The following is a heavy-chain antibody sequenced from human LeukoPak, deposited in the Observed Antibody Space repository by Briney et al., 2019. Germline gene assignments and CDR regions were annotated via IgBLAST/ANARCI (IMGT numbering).Heavy chain of an antibody. D-gene: IGHD3-10*01. V-gene: IGHV4-59*11. J-gene: IGHJ4*02. CDR3: VRVVTGSVDY. CDR1: GGSISGHY. CDR2: IYYTGDT. Sequence: SETLSLTCTVSGGSISGHYWGWIRQPPGKGLEWIGYIYYTGDTNYIPSFESRVTISVDTSKNQFSLKLGSVTAADTAIYYCVRVVTGSVDYWGQGTLVTLSS.